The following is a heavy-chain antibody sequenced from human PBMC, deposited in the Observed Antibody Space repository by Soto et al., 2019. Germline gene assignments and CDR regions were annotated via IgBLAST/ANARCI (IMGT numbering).Heavy chain of an antibody. CDR3: AKEIFTYSSSWSDAFDI. D-gene: IGHD6-13*01. CDR1: GFTFSSYG. J-gene: IGHJ3*02. Sequence: QVQLVESGGGVVQPGRSLRLSCAASGFTFSSYGMHWVRQTPGKGLEWVAVISYDGSNKYYADSVKGRFTISRDNSKNTLFRQMNSLRAEDTALFYCAKEIFTYSSSWSDAFDIWGQGTMVTVSS. CDR2: ISYDGSNK. V-gene: IGHV3-30*18.